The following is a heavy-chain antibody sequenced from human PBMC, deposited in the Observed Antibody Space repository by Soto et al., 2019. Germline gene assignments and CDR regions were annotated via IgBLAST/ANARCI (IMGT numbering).Heavy chain of an antibody. V-gene: IGHV4-39*01. CDR2: IYYSGST. J-gene: IGHJ5*02. CDR3: ARHTMIVVVINWFDP. Sequence: ASETPSLTCTVSGGSLSSSSYYWGWIRQPPGKGLEWIGSIYYSGSTYYNPSLKSRVTISVDTSKNQFSLKLSSVTAADTAVYYCARHTMIVVVINWFDPWGQGTLVTVSS. D-gene: IGHD3-22*01. CDR1: GGSLSSSSYY.